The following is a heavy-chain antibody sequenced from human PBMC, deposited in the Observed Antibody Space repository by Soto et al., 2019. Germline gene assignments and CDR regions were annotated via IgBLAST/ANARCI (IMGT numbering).Heavy chain of an antibody. Sequence: QAQLVQSGAEVKKPGASVNVSCKASGYDYVTYAITWVRQRPGQGLEWMGWISTLNGNTNYAQNFQGRVTMTTDTSTRIVHLELRSLRSDDTVVYYCARRVQVWLPDYYGMDVWGQGTTVTVSS. J-gene: IGHJ6*02. CDR3: ARRVQVWLPDYYGMDV. V-gene: IGHV1-18*01. CDR1: GYDYVTYA. CDR2: ISTLNGNT. D-gene: IGHD5-18*01.